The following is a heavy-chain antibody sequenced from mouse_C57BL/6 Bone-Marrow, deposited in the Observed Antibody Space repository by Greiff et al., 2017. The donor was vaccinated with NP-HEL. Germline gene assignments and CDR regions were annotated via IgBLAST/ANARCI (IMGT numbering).Heavy chain of an antibody. CDR3: TTGTTVVRYWYFDV. Sequence: VQLKESGAELVRPGASVKLSCTASGFNIKDDYMHWVKQRPEQGLEWIGWIDPENGDTEYASKFQGKATITADTSSNTAYLQLSSLTSEDTAVYYCTTGTTVVRYWYFDVWGTGTTVTVSS. V-gene: IGHV14-4*01. D-gene: IGHD1-1*01. J-gene: IGHJ1*03. CDR1: GFNIKDDY. CDR2: IDPENGDT.